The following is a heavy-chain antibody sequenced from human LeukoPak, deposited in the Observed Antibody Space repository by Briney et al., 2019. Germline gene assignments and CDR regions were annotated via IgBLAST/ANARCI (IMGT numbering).Heavy chain of an antibody. CDR3: ARDPGFLDY. J-gene: IGHJ4*02. V-gene: IGHV4-59*01. CDR1: GGSISSYY. D-gene: IGHD2-21*01. Sequence: PSEALSLTCTVSGGSISSYYWSWIRQPPGKGLEWIGYIYYSGSTNYNPSLKSRVTISVDTSKNQFSLKLSSVTAADTAVYYCARDPGFLDYWGQGTLVTVSS. CDR2: IYYSGST.